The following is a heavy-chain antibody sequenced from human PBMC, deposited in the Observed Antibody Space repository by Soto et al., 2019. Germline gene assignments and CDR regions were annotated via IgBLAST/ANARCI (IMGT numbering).Heavy chain of an antibody. D-gene: IGHD3-3*01. V-gene: IGHV3-21*01. CDR1: GFTFSSYS. CDR3: ASGGLRFLEWLPNYYYGMDV. CDR2: ISSSSSYI. J-gene: IGHJ6*02. Sequence: PGGSLRLSCAASGFTFSSYSMSWVRQAPGKGLEWVSSISSSSSYIYYADSVKGRFTISRDNAKNSLYLQMNSLRAEDTAVYYCASGGLRFLEWLPNYYYGMDVWGQGTTVTVSS.